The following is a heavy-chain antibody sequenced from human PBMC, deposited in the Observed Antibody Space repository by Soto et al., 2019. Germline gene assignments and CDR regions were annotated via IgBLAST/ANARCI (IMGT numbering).Heavy chain of an antibody. Sequence: QVQLVQSGAEVKKPGASVRVSCKASGYTFTSYGISWVRQAPGQGLEWMGWISAYNGNTNYAQKLQGRVTMTTDTSTSTAYMKMRSLRFDDTAVYYCARSGYSSSWYWDAFDIWGQGTMVTVSS. CDR3: ARSGYSSSWYWDAFDI. CDR2: ISAYNGNT. D-gene: IGHD6-13*01. CDR1: GYTFTSYG. J-gene: IGHJ3*02. V-gene: IGHV1-18*01.